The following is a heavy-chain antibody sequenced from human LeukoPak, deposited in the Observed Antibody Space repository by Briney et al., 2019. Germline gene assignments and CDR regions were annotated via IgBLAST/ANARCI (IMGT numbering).Heavy chain of an antibody. Sequence: SETLSLTCTVSGGSISSSGYYWGWIRQPPGKGLEWIGRIYTSGSTNYNPSLKSRVTMSVDTSKNQFSLKLSSVTAADTAVYYCARELHHDGYNSAVNAFDIWGQGTMVTVSS. J-gene: IGHJ3*02. V-gene: IGHV4-39*07. D-gene: IGHD5-24*01. CDR3: ARELHHDGYNSAVNAFDI. CDR1: GGSISSSGYY. CDR2: IYTSGST.